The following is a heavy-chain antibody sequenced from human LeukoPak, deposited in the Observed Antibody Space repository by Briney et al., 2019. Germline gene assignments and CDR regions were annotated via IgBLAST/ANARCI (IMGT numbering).Heavy chain of an antibody. Sequence: ASVKVSCKVSGYTLTELSMHWVRQAPGKGLEWMGGFDPEDGETIYAQKLQGRVTMTTDTSTSTAYMELRSLRSDDTAVYYCARADPGISGDYFDYWGQGTLVTVSS. CDR1: GYTLTELS. J-gene: IGHJ4*02. CDR2: FDPEDGET. D-gene: IGHD3-10*01. V-gene: IGHV1-24*01. CDR3: ARADPGISGDYFDY.